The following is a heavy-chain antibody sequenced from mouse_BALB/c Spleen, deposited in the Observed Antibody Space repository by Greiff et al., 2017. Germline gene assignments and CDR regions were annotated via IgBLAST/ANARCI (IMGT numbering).Heavy chain of an antibody. V-gene: IGHV1S56*01. CDR3: ARGGYYGNYDYAMDY. J-gene: IGHJ4*01. Sequence: QVQLKQSGPELVKPGASVRISCKASGYTFTSYYIHWVKQRPGQGLEWIGWIYPGNVNTKYNEKFKGKATLTADKSSSTAYMQLSSLTSEDSAVYFCARGGYYGNYDYAMDYWGQGTSVIVSS. D-gene: IGHD2-1*01. CDR2: IYPGNVNT. CDR1: GYTFTSYY.